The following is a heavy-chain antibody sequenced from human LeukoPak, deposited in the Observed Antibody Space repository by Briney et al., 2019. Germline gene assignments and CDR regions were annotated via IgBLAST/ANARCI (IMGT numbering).Heavy chain of an antibody. D-gene: IGHD3-16*01. CDR1: GFAFSAHW. Sequence: HPGGSLRLSCAASGFAFSAHWMHWVRQAPGKGLEWVSRINEDATTITYADSVKGRFIISRDNSKKSLYLQMNNLRAEDTAVYYCVRDLILVWTPGDDFDFWGQGTLVIVSS. CDR3: VRDLILVWTPGDDFDF. CDR2: INEDATTI. J-gene: IGHJ4*02. V-gene: IGHV3-74*01.